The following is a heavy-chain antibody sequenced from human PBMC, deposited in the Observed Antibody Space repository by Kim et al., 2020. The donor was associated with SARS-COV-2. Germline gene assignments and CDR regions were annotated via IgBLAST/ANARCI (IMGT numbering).Heavy chain of an antibody. Sequence: GGSLRLSCAASGFTFSSYSMNWVRQAPGKGLEWVSYISSSSSTIYYADSVKGRFTISRDNAKNSLYLQMNSLRDEDTAVYYCARLERYFSIAAAGTEIYYYYYMDVWGKGTTVTVSS. CDR3: ARLERYFSIAAAGTEIYYYYYMDV. CDR2: ISSSSSTI. V-gene: IGHV3-48*02. D-gene: IGHD6-13*01. CDR1: GFTFSSYS. J-gene: IGHJ6*03.